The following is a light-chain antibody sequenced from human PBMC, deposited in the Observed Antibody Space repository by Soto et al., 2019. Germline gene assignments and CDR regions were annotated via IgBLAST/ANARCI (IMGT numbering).Light chain of an antibody. CDR1: QSVSSSY. Sequence: EIVLTQSPGTLSLSPGERATLSCRASQSVSSSYLAWYQQKPGQAPRLLIYGASSRATGIPDRFSGSGSGTDFTITISRLEPEDFAVYYCQQYGSSPPLTFGGGTKVEI. CDR2: GAS. V-gene: IGKV3-20*01. CDR3: QQYGSSPPLT. J-gene: IGKJ4*01.